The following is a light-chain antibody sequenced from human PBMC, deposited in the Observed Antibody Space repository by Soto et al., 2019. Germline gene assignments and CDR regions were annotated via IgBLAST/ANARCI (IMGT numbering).Light chain of an antibody. J-gene: IGKJ2*01. CDR1: QSVSSTY. V-gene: IGKV3-20*01. Sequence: ENVVTQSPGTLSLSPGERGTLSCRASQSVSSTYLAWYQQKPGQAPRLLIYGASSMTTGIPDRFSGSGSGTDFTLIISRLVPEDFAAYYCQQFGISPYTFGQGTKLESK. CDR3: QQFGISPYT. CDR2: GAS.